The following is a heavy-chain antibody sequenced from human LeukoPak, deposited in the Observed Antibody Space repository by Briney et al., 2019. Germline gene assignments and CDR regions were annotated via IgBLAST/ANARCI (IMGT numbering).Heavy chain of an antibody. D-gene: IGHD2-21*02. J-gene: IGHJ4*02. CDR2: ISGSGGST. V-gene: IGHV3-23*01. CDR3: ARDDSGRVTVN. Sequence: PGGSLRLSCAASGFTFSSYAMNWVRQAPGKGLEWVSAISGSGGSTYYADSAKGRFTISRDNAKNSLYLQMNSLRAEDTAVYYCARDDSGRVTVNWGQGTLVTVSS. CDR1: GFTFSSYA.